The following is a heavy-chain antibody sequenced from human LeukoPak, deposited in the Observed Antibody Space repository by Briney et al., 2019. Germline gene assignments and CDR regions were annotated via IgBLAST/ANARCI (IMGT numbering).Heavy chain of an antibody. CDR3: AKDDYGDYGTHFDY. J-gene: IGHJ4*02. CDR2: ISGSGGST. D-gene: IGHD4-17*01. Sequence: PGGTLRLSCAASGFTFSSYGMSWVRQAPGKGLEWVSAISGSGGSTYYADSVKGRFTISRDNSKNTLYLQMNSLRAEDTAVYYCAKDDYGDYGTHFDYWGQGTLVTVSS. V-gene: IGHV3-23*01. CDR1: GFTFSSYG.